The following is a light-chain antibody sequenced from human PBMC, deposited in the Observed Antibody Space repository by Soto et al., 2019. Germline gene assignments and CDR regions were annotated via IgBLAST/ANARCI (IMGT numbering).Light chain of an antibody. CDR2: GAS. CDR1: QSVSSN. V-gene: IGKV3-15*01. CDR3: QHYNNWPPWT. Sequence: EIVMTQSPATLSVSPEERATLSCRASQSVSSNLAWYQQKPGQTPRLLIYGASTRATGVPARFSGSVSGTEFTLTISSLQSEDLAVYYCQHYNNWPPWTFGQGTKVEIK. J-gene: IGKJ1*01.